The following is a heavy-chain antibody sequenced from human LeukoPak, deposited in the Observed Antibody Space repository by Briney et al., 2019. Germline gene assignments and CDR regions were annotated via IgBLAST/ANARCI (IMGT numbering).Heavy chain of an antibody. CDR1: GYTFTGYY. CDR2: INPSGGST. CDR3: ARDWAGDGYNAP. V-gene: IGHV1-46*01. Sequence: ASVKVSCKASGYTFTGYYMHWVRQAPGQGLEWMGWINPSGGSTSYAQKFQGRVTMTRDMSTSTVYMELSSLRSEDTAVYYCARDWAGDGYNAPWGQGTLVTVSS. D-gene: IGHD5-24*01. J-gene: IGHJ5*02.